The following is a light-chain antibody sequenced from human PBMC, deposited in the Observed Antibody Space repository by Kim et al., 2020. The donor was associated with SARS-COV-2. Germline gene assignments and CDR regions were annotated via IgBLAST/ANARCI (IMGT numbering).Light chain of an antibody. CDR2: EVS. CDR1: SSDVGSYNL. V-gene: IGLV2-23*02. J-gene: IGLJ2*01. CDR3: CSYAGSSTRVV. Sequence: QSITISCTGHSSDVGSYNLVSWYQQHPGKAPKLMIYEVSKRPSGVSNRFSGSKSGNTASLTISGLQAEDEADYYCCSYAGSSTRVVFGGGTQLTVL.